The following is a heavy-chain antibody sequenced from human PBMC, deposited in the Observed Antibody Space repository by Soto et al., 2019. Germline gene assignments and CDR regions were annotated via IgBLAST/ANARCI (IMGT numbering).Heavy chain of an antibody. V-gene: IGHV1-18*01. CDR1: GYTFTSYG. D-gene: IGHD3-22*01. J-gene: IGHJ6*02. CDR3: ARDLEGKWLTLYYYYGMDG. Sequence: ASVKVSCKASGYTFTSYGISWVRQAPGQGLEWMGWISAYNGNTNYAQKLQGRVTMTTDTSTSTAYMELRSLRSDDTAVYYCARDLEGKWLTLYYYYGMDGWGQGTTVTVSS. CDR2: ISAYNGNT.